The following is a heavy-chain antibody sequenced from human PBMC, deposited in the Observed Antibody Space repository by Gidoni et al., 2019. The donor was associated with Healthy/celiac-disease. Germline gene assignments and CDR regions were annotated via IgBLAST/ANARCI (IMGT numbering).Heavy chain of an antibody. Sequence: QVQLVQSGAEVRKPGSSAKVSCKASGGTFSSYAIIWVRQAPGQGLEWMEGIIPIFGTANYAQKFQGRVTITADESTSTAVYYCARGVVVVAATQYYYGMDVWGQGTTVTVSS. V-gene: IGHV1-69*01. CDR1: GGTFSSYA. CDR2: IIPIFGTA. D-gene: IGHD2-15*01. J-gene: IGHJ6*02. CDR3: YGMDV.